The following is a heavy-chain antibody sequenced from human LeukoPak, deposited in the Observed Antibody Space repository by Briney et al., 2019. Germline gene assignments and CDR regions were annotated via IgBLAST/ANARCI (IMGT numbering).Heavy chain of an antibody. J-gene: IGHJ4*02. Sequence: GGSLRLSCAASGFTFSSYSMSWVRQAPGKGLEWVSAISGSGGSTYYADSVKGRFTISRDNSKNTLYLQMNSLRAEDTAVYYCAIISGWYFDPTDYWGQGTLVTVSS. V-gene: IGHV3-23*01. CDR3: AIISGWYFDPTDY. CDR2: ISGSGGST. CDR1: GFTFSSYS. D-gene: IGHD6-19*01.